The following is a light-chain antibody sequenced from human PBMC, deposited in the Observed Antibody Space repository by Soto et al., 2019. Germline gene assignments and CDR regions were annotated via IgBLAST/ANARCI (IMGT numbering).Light chain of an antibody. CDR3: QQYNNWPFS. CDR1: QTLRGRY. J-gene: IGKJ5*01. V-gene: IGKV3-15*01. CDR2: DVS. Sequence: VSTQSPGTLSLSPGERATLSCRASQTLRGRYLAWYQQKPGQSPRLLIYDVSIRATGVPARFSGTGSETDFTLTISGLQSEDSAVYFCQQYNNWPFSFGQGTRLEIK.